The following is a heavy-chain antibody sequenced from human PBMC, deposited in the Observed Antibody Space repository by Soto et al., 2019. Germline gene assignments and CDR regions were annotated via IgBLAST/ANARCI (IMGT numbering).Heavy chain of an antibody. V-gene: IGHV1-69*13. J-gene: IGHJ6*02. D-gene: IGHD3-10*01. CDR1: GGTFSSYA. Sequence: SVKVSCKASGGTFSSYAISWVRQAPGQGLEWMGGIIPIFGTANYAQKFQGRVTITADESTSTAYMELSSLRSEDTAVYYCARVRGFLWSDYYYYGMDVCGQXSTVTVSS. CDR2: IIPIFGTA. CDR3: ARVRGFLWSDYYYYGMDV.